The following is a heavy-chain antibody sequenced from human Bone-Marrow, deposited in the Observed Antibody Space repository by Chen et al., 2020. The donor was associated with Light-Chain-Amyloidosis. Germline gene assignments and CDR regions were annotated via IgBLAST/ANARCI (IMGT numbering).Heavy chain of an antibody. D-gene: IGHD6-13*01. Sequence: EVQLVESGGGLVQPGGSLKLSCAASGFTFSSHWMSWVRQAPGKGLEWVANIKEDGSQKYYVDSVKGQFTIARDNAKNSLYLQMNSLRAEDSAVYYCARDHSSGWYPYQDYWGQGTLVSVS. CDR3: ARDHSSGWYPYQDY. CDR1: GFTFSSHW. CDR2: IKEDGSQK. V-gene: IGHV3-7*03. J-gene: IGHJ4*02.